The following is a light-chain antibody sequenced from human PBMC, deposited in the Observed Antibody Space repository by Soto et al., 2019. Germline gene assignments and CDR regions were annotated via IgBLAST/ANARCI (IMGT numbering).Light chain of an antibody. CDR2: GGS. CDR1: SSDVGSYNL. CDR3: CSYAGSSTFYV. J-gene: IGLJ1*01. Sequence: QSVLTQPASVSGSPGQLITISCTGTSSDVGSYNLVTWYQQHPGKAPKLMIYGGSKRPSGVSNRFSGSRSGNMASLTISGLQADYEADYYCCSYAGSSTFYVFGTGTKLTVL. V-gene: IGLV2-23*01.